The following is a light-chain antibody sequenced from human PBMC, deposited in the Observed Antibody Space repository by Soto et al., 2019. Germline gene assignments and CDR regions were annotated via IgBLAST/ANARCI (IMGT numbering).Light chain of an antibody. CDR3: QRYGSSPRT. CDR2: GAS. Sequence: EIVLTQSPGTLSLSPGERATLSCRASQSVSSSYLAWYQQKPGQAPRLLIYGASSRATGIPDRFSGSGSETDFTLTSSRLEPEDFAVYYCQRYGSSPRTFGQGTKVEIK. J-gene: IGKJ1*01. V-gene: IGKV3-20*01. CDR1: QSVSSSY.